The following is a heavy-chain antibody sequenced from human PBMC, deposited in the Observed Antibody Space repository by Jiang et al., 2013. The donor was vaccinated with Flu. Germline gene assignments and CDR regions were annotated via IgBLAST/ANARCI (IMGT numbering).Heavy chain of an antibody. CDR1: RFTFSSYG. V-gene: IGHV3-30*18. Sequence: SCAASRFTFSSYGMHWVRQAPGKGLEWVAVISYDGSNKYYADSVKGRFTISRDNSKNTLYLQMNSLRAEDTAVYYCAKDPASFRGAGAFDIWGQGTMVTVSS. CDR3: AKDPASFRGAGAFDI. CDR2: ISYDGSNK. D-gene: IGHD3-16*01. J-gene: IGHJ3*02.